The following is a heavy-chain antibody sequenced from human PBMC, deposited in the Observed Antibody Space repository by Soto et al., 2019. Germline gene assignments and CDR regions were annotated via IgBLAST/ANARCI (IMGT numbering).Heavy chain of an antibody. V-gene: IGHV1-18*04. Sequence: ASVTVSCKSSGCTCPRYGISSVRQAPGQGCEWMGWISAYNGNTNYAQKLQGRVTMTTDTSTSTAYLELRRLRSDDTAVYFCARHQDGYDQLVAFHLDFWGQGTLVTLSS. D-gene: IGHD5-12*01. J-gene: IGHJ4*02. CDR2: ISAYNGNT. CDR3: ARHQDGYDQLVAFHLDF. CDR1: GCTCPRYG.